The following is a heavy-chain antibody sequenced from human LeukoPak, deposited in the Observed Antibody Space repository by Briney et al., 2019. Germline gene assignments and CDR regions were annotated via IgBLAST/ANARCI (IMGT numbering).Heavy chain of an antibody. V-gene: IGHV3-73*01. D-gene: IGHD5-18*01. CDR1: GFTFSGSA. CDR3: TGMWIQLWLSSEASDI. J-gene: IGHJ3*02. Sequence: GGSLRLSCAASGFTFSGSAMHWVRQASGKGPEWVGRIRSKANSYATAYAASVKGRFTISRDDSKNTAYLQMNSLKTEDTAVYYCTGMWIQLWLSSEASDIWGQGTMVTVSS. CDR2: IRSKANSYAT.